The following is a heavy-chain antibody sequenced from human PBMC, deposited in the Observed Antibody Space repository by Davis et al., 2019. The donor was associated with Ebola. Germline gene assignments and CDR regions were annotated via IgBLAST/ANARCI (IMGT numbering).Heavy chain of an antibody. Sequence: AASVKVSCKASGYTFTNYGITWVRQAPGQGLEWMGWINTNTGNPTYAQGFTGRFVFSLDTSVSTAYLQISSLKAEDTAVYYCARGRVLLDYWGQGTLVTVSS. CDR2: INTNTGNP. J-gene: IGHJ4*02. V-gene: IGHV7-4-1*02. CDR1: GYTFTNYG. CDR3: ARGRVLLDY.